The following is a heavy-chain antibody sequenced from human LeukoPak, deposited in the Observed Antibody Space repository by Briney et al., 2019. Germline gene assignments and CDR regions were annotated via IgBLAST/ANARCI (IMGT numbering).Heavy chain of an antibody. V-gene: IGHV3-23*01. CDR2: ISSGGNT. J-gene: IGHJ1*01. CDR1: GFTFSSYA. Sequence: GASLRLSCAASGFTFSSYAMSWVRQAPGEGLEWFSAISSGGNTYYADSVKGRFTISRDNSKSTLYLQMNSLRAEDTAVYYCATGYYYDSSGYYYVRAEYFQHWGQGTLVTVSS. CDR3: ATGYYYDSSGYYYVRAEYFQH. D-gene: IGHD3-22*01.